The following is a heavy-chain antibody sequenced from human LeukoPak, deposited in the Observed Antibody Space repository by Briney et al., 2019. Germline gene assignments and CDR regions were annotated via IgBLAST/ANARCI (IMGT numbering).Heavy chain of an antibody. CDR1: GFTFSTYA. V-gene: IGHV3-30*04. J-gene: IGHJ1*01. Sequence: GGSLRLSCAASGFTFSTYAMHWVRQAQGKGLEWVALISSDGSDTYYADSVKGRFTVARDNSKNTLFLQMNGLRAEDTAVFYCARGRSLDYCSSTTCYAHSGVWGQGTLVTVSS. D-gene: IGHD2-2*01. CDR3: ARGRSLDYCSSTTCYAHSGV. CDR2: ISSDGSDT.